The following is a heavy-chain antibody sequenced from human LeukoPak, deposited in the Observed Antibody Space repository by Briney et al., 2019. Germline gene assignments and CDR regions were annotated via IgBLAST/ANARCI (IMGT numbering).Heavy chain of an antibody. D-gene: IGHD6-19*01. CDR2: ISSTTSYK. V-gene: IGHV3-21*06. Sequence: LXXAASGFTFSSXSMNXVRXXPGXXXXXVSXISSTTSYKYYADSVKGRFTISRDNAKNSLYLQMNSLRAEDTAVYYCARGRSGWSPYYYYGMDVWGQGTTVTVSS. J-gene: IGHJ6*02. CDR1: GFTFSSXS. CDR3: ARGRSGWSPYYYYGMDV.